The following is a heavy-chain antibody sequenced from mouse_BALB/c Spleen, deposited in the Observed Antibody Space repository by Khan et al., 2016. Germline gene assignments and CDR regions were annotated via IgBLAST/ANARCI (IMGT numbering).Heavy chain of an antibody. CDR1: GYSITSDYA. CDR3: ARHYYGSSYWYFDV. J-gene: IGHJ1*01. Sequence: EVQLQESGPGLVKPSQSLSLTCTVSGYSITSDYAWNWIRQFPGNKLEWMGYISYSGSTSYNPSLKSRISITRDTSKNQFFLQLNSVTTEDTATYYCARHYYGSSYWYFDVWGAGTTVTVSS. CDR2: ISYSGST. D-gene: IGHD1-1*01. V-gene: IGHV3-2*02.